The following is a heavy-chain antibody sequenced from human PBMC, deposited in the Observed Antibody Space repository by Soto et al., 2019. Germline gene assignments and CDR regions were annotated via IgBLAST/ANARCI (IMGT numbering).Heavy chain of an antibody. D-gene: IGHD3-22*01. CDR3: ARGAATMIIVLMYEPLEN. CDR2: VIPVFGAA. CDR1: GATLNTFINYG. Sequence: QVQLVQSGAEVTKPGSSVRVSCKASGATLNTFINYGITWVRQAPGQGLEWMGGVIPVFGAANHAQKFQGRMWLSTEESTGTMNMELSSLTSEDTAVYYCARGAATMIIVLMYEPLENWGQGTMVTVSS. V-gene: IGHV1-69*05. J-gene: IGHJ3*02.